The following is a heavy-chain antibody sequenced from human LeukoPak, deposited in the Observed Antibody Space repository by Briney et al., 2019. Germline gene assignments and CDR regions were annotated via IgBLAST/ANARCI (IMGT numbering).Heavy chain of an antibody. J-gene: IGHJ5*02. V-gene: IGHV4-59*08. CDR3: ARQPNIVVVDIWFDL. Sequence: GSLRLSCGVSGFTLRNYAMNWVRQAPGKGLEWIGNIYYGGSAYYNPSLKSRVTISVDTSKNQFSLKLSSVTAADTAVYYCARQPNIVVVDIWFDLWGQGTLVAVSS. D-gene: IGHD2-15*01. CDR2: IYYGGSA. CDR1: GFTLRNYA.